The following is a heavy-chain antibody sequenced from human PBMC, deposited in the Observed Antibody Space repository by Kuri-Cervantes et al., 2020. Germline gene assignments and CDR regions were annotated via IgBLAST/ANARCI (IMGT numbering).Heavy chain of an antibody. V-gene: IGHV3-30-3*01. J-gene: IGHJ4*02. CDR1: GFTFSSYD. CDR2: ISYDGSNK. CDR3: VRTDHDFWSGYNY. Sequence: GGSLRLSCAAYGFTFSSYDMHWVRQAPGKGLEWVAVISYDGSNKYYADSVKGRFTISRDNSKNTLYLQMSSLRAEDTAVYYCVRTDHDFWSGYNYWGQGTLVTVS. D-gene: IGHD3-3*01.